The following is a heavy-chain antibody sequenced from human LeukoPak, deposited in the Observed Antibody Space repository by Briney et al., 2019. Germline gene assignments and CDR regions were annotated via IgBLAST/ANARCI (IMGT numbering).Heavy chain of an antibody. CDR3: AKVRYGSGSYYSGLYYFDY. CDR1: GFTFSSYG. D-gene: IGHD3-10*01. CDR2: ISGSGGST. J-gene: IGHJ4*02. Sequence: GGSLRLSCAASGFTFSSYGMSWVRQAPGKGLEWVSAISGSGGSTYYADSVKGRFTISRDNSKNTLYLQMNSLRAEDTAVYYCAKVRYGSGSYYSGLYYFDYWGQGTLVTVSS. V-gene: IGHV3-23*01.